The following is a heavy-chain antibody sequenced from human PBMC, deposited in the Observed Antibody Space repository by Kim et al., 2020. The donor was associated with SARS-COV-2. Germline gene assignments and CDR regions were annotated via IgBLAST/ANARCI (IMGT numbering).Heavy chain of an antibody. CDR1: GFTFSNYA. D-gene: IGHD3-3*01. V-gene: IGHV3-9*01. J-gene: IGHJ4*02. Sequence: GGSLRLSCAASGFTFSNYAMNWVRQAPGKGLEWVSGISWSSSSIDYADSVKGRFTISRENANNSLYLKMNSLRAEDTALYYCAKDSQKTIVGVVNWYSFDSWGEGGLVT. CDR2: ISWSSSSI. CDR3: AKDSQKTIVGVVNWYSFDS.